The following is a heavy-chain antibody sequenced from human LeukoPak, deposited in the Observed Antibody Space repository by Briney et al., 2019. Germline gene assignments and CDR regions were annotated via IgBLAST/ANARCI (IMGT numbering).Heavy chain of an antibody. CDR1: GGSINNGGYS. V-gene: IGHV4-30-2*01. CDR3: ASTDYYDSSGYYQP. Sequence: SETLSLTCAVSGGSINNGGYSWSWIRQPPGKGLEWIGYIYHSESTYYNPSLKNRVTISIDRSKNQLSLKLSSVTAADTAVYYCASTDYYDSSGYYQPWGQGTLVTVSS. CDR2: IYHSEST. J-gene: IGHJ1*01. D-gene: IGHD3-22*01.